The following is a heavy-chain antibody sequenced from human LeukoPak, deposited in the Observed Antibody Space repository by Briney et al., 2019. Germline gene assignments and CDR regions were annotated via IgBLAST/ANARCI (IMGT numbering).Heavy chain of an antibody. D-gene: IGHD1-26*01. CDR1: GFSFSDYY. J-gene: IGHJ4*02. Sequence: PGGSLRLSCAASGFSFSDYYMSWIRQAPGKGLEWVPYISSSGSTIHYADSVKGRFTISRDNAKNSLYLQMNSLRAEDTAVYYCARDVSGSYFMGTLYYFDYWGQGTLVTVSS. CDR3: ARDVSGSYFMGTLYYFDY. V-gene: IGHV3-11*04. CDR2: ISSSGSTI.